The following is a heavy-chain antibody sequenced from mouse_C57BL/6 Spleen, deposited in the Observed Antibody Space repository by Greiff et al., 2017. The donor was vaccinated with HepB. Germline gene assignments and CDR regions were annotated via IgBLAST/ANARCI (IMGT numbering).Heavy chain of an antibody. V-gene: IGHV1-55*01. Sequence: VQLQQSGAELVKPGASVKMSCKASGYTFTSYWITWVKQRPGQGLEWIGDIYPGSGSTNYNEKFKSKATLTVDTSSSTAYMQLSSLTSEDSAVYYCAREKDYGSSYHYYAMDYWGQGTSVTVSS. J-gene: IGHJ4*01. CDR3: AREKDYGSSYHYYAMDY. D-gene: IGHD1-1*01. CDR1: GYTFTSYW. CDR2: IYPGSGST.